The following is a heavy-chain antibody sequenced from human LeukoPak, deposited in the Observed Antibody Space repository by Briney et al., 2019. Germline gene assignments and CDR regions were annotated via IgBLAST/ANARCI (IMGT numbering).Heavy chain of an antibody. Sequence: PGGSLRLSCAASGFTFSTYAMNWVRQAPGKGLEWVSIISGSGDNTYYADSVKGRFTISRDNLKNTLYLQMNSLRAEDTAVYYCAKDTDDVITMVRGNWFDPWGQGTLVTVSS. J-gene: IGHJ5*02. CDR1: GFTFSTYA. CDR2: ISGSGDNT. D-gene: IGHD3-10*01. V-gene: IGHV3-23*01. CDR3: AKDTDDVITMVRGNWFDP.